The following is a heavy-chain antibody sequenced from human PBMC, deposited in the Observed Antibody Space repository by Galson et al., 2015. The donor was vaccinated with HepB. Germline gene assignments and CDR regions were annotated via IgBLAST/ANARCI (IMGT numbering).Heavy chain of an antibody. CDR3: ARTIWFGELLAHRGDYGMDV. CDR2: IYYSGST. V-gene: IGHV4-39*07. D-gene: IGHD3-10*01. Sequence: LSLTCTVSGGSISSSSYYWGWIRQPPGKGLEWIGSIYYSGSTYYNPSLKSRVTISVDTSKNQFSLKLSSVTAADTAVYYCARTIWFGELLAHRGDYGMDVWGQGTTVTVSS. CDR1: GGSISSSSYY. J-gene: IGHJ6*02.